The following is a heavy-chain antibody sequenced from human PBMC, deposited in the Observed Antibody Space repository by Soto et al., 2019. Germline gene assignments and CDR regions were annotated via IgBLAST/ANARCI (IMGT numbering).Heavy chain of an antibody. CDR1: GYTFITYG. Sequence: QVQLVQSGAEVKKPGASVKVSCKASGYTFITYGVSWVRQAPGQGLDWLGWISTYNGNTRYAERLQGRVHMTPDTTTNTAYMELKNLRSDDTAVYYCARGPTDYYDNSANYFLDYWGQGTLVTVSS. J-gene: IGHJ4*02. D-gene: IGHD3-22*01. V-gene: IGHV1-18*01. CDR3: ARGPTDYYDNSANYFLDY. CDR2: ISTYNGNT.